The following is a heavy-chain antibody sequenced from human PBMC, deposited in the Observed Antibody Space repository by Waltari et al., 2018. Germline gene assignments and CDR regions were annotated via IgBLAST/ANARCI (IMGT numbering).Heavy chain of an antibody. V-gene: IGHV4-34*01. J-gene: IGHJ4*02. CDR3: ARGRPGWELPPPKSPYYFDY. D-gene: IGHD1-26*01. Sequence: QVQLQQWGAGLLKPSETLSLTCAVYGGSFSGYYWSWIRQTPGKGLEWIGEINHSGSTNSTPSLKSRVTISVDTSKNQFSLKLSSVTAADTAVYYCARGRPGWELPPPKSPYYFDYWGQGTLVTVSS. CDR1: GGSFSGYY. CDR2: INHSGST.